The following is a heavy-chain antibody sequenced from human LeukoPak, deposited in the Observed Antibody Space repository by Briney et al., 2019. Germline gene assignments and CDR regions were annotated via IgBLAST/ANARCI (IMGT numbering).Heavy chain of an antibody. D-gene: IGHD2-15*01. CDR1: GYTFTSYY. J-gene: IGHJ6*02. V-gene: IGHV1-46*01. Sequence: ASVKGSCKASGYTFTSYYMLWMRQATRHWLEWMEIIIPSGGSTSYAQKFQGRVTMTRDTSTSTVYMELSSLRSEDTAVYYCARVVGGYCSGGSCYPPIDYYGMDVWGQGTTVTVSS. CDR3: ARVVGGYCSGGSCYPPIDYYGMDV. CDR2: IIPSGGST.